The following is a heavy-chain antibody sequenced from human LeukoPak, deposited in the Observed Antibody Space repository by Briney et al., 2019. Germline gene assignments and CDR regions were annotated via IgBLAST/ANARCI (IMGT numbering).Heavy chain of an antibody. CDR3: ARLWSVTYYYYYMDV. D-gene: IGHD3-10*01. CDR2: ISAYNGNT. Sequence: ASVKVSCKASGYTFTSYGISWVRQAPGQGLEWMGWISAYNGNTNYAQKLQGRVTMTTDTSTSTAYMELRSLRSDDTAVYYCARLWSVTYYYYYMDVWGKGTTVTVSS. CDR1: GYTFTSYG. J-gene: IGHJ6*03. V-gene: IGHV1-18*01.